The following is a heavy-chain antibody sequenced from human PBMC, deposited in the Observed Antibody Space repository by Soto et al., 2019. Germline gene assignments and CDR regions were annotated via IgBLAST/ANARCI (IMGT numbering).Heavy chain of an antibody. CDR3: SRDICGRATGCVN. V-gene: IGHV3-7*01. Sequence: EVQLVESGGGLVQPGGSLRLSCAASGFPFSNYLMSWVRQAPGKGLEWVANIGQDGSEKFYVGSVKGRFTISRDNAKNSLYLQMDSRRAEDPAIYYCSRDICGRATGCVNWGQGTQVIISS. D-gene: IGHD2-15*01. CDR2: IGQDGSEK. CDR1: GFPFSNYL. J-gene: IGHJ4*02.